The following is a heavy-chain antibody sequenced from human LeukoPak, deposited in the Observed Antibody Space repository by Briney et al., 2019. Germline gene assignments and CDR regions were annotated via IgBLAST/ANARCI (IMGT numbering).Heavy chain of an antibody. Sequence: PSETLSLTCTVSGGSISSYYWSWIRQPPGKGLELIGYIYYSGSTNYNPSLKSRVTISVDTSKNQFSLKLSSVTAADTAVYYCARQMDTAMVTGHYYYYMDVWGKGTTVTVSS. J-gene: IGHJ6*03. V-gene: IGHV4-59*08. D-gene: IGHD5-18*01. CDR3: ARQMDTAMVTGHYYYYMDV. CDR2: IYYSGST. CDR1: GGSISSYY.